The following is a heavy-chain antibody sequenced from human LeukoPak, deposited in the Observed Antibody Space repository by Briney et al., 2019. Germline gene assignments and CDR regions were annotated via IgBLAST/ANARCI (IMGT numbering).Heavy chain of an antibody. Sequence: GASVKVSCKASGYTFTSYDINWVRQATGQGLEWMGWMNPNSGNTGYAQKFQGRVTITRNTSISTAYMELSSLRSEDTAVYYCAGYSGYDPPYYYYYYMDVWGKGTTVTVSS. CDR2: MNPNSGNT. CDR3: AGYSGYDPPYYYYYYMDV. V-gene: IGHV1-8*03. CDR1: GYTFTSYD. D-gene: IGHD5-12*01. J-gene: IGHJ6*03.